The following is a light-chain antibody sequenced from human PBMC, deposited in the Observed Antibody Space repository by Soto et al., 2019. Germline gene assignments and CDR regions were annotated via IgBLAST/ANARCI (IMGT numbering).Light chain of an antibody. V-gene: IGKV3-20*01. Sequence: EIVLTQSPGTLSLSPGERATLSCRTSQTLSSSFLAWYQQTPGQAPRLLIYDTSTRAIDIPDRFSGSGSGTDFALTISSLQPEDFATYYCHQTAANPWTFAQGTKVDIK. CDR3: HQTAANPWT. J-gene: IGKJ1*01. CDR2: DTS. CDR1: QTLSSSF.